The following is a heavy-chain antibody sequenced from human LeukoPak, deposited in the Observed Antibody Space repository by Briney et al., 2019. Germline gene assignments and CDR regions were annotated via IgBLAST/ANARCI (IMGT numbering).Heavy chain of an antibody. J-gene: IGHJ3*02. CDR3: AREGSGYPFGGLTAFDI. Sequence: ASVKVSCKASGYTFTKYYMHWVRQAPGQGLEWMGIINPSGGRASYAEKFQGRVTMTRDTSTSTVCMELTSLRSEDTALYYCAREGSGYPFGGLTAFDIWGQGTMVTVSS. D-gene: IGHD3-22*01. V-gene: IGHV1-46*01. CDR1: GYTFTKYY. CDR2: INPSGGRA.